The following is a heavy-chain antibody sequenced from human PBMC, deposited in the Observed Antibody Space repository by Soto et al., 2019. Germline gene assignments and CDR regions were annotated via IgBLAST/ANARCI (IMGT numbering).Heavy chain of an antibody. V-gene: IGHV3-30*18. Sequence: PGGSLRLSCAASGFTFSSYGMHWVRQAPGKGLEWVAVISYDGSNKYYADSVKGRFTISRDNSKNTLYLQMNSLRAEDTAVYYCAKDRYYYGSGSYPIDYWGQGTLVTVSS. J-gene: IGHJ4*02. CDR1: GFTFSSYG. D-gene: IGHD3-10*01. CDR3: AKDRYYYGSGSYPIDY. CDR2: ISYDGSNK.